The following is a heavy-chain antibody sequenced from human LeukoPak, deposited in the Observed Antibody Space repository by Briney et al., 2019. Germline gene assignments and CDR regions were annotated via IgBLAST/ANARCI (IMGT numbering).Heavy chain of an antibody. V-gene: IGHV3-9*01. CDR1: GFTFDDYA. J-gene: IGHJ6*02. CDR3: AKENYDILTGSLSEGMDV. CDR2: ISWKSDSI. Sequence: GGSLRLSCAASGFTFDDYAMHWVRQAPGKGLEWVSGISWKSDSIGYADSVKGRFTISRDNAKNSLYLQMNSLRAEDTALYYCAKENYDILTGSLSEGMDVWGQGTRSPSP. D-gene: IGHD3-9*01.